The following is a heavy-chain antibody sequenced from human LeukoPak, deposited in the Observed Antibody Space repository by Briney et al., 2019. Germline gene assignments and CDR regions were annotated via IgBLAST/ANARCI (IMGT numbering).Heavy chain of an antibody. V-gene: IGHV3-74*01. Sequence: GGSLRLSCAASGFPFTTYWMHWVRQAPGKALVWVSGINSDGSSTTYADSVKGRFTISRDNAKNTLYLQMNSLRAEDTAVYYCARSSGWYDYWGQGTLVTVSS. J-gene: IGHJ4*02. CDR2: INSDGSST. D-gene: IGHD6-19*01. CDR1: GFPFTTYW. CDR3: ARSSGWYDY.